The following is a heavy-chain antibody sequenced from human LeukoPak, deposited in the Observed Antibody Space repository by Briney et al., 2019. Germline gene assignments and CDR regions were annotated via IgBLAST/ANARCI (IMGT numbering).Heavy chain of an antibody. D-gene: IGHD3-10*01. V-gene: IGHV3-7*01. J-gene: IGHJ4*02. CDR3: AKGRAVDYYGSGSRSYDY. CDR2: IKQDGSEK. CDR1: GFTFSNYW. Sequence: GGSLRLSCAASGFTFSNYWMGWVRQAPGKGLEWVANIKQDGSEKYYVDSVKGRFTISRDNTKSSLYLQMNSLRDEDTAVYYCAKGRAVDYYGSGSRSYDYWGQGTLVTVSS.